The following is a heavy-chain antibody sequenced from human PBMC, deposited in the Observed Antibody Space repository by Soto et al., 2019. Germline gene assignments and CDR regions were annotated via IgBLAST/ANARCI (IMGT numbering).Heavy chain of an antibody. V-gene: IGHV3-21*01. CDR3: ARPELFGELYYYYMDV. J-gene: IGHJ6*03. Sequence: GGSLRLSCAASGFTFSIYNMNWVRQAPGKGLEWVSSISSSSSYIYYADSVKGRFTISRDNAKNSLYLQMNSLRAEDTAVYYCARPELFGELYYYYMDVWGKGTTVTVSS. D-gene: IGHD3-10*02. CDR1: GFTFSIYN. CDR2: ISSSSSYI.